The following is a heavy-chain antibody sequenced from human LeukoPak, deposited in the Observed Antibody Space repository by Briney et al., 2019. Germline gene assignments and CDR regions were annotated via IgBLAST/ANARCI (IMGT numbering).Heavy chain of an antibody. D-gene: IGHD3-10*01. CDR3: AKLGLLGSDDAFDI. Sequence: GGSLRLSCAASGFTFSSYGMHWVRQAPGKGLEWVAVIWYGGSNKYYADSVKGRFTISRDNSKNTLYLQMNSLRAEDTAVYYCAKLGLLGSDDAFDIWGQGTMVTVSS. J-gene: IGHJ3*02. CDR2: IWYGGSNK. CDR1: GFTFSSYG. V-gene: IGHV3-30*02.